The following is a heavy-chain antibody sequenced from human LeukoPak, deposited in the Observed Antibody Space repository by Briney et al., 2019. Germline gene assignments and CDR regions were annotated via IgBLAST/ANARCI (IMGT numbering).Heavy chain of an antibody. V-gene: IGHV1-46*01. CDR3: AREVVPAAISTYYGMDA. D-gene: IGHD2-2*02. CDR2: INPSGGST. CDR1: GYTFTSYY. Sequence: ASVKVSCKASGYTFTSYYMHWVRQAPGQGLEWMGIINPSGGSTSYAQKFQGRVTMTRDTSTSTVYMELSSLRSEDTAVYYCAREVVPAAISTYYGMDAWGQGTTVTVSS. J-gene: IGHJ6*02.